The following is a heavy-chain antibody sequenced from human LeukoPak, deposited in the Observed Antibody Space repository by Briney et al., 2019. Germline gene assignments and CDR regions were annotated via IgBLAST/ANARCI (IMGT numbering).Heavy chain of an antibody. CDR2: IGTAGDT. CDR3: ARVRYGGNSLDY. CDR1: GFTFSSYD. D-gene: IGHD4-23*01. V-gene: IGHV3-13*01. J-gene: IGHJ4*02. Sequence: GGSLRLSCAASGFTFSSYDMHWVRQATGKGLEWVSAIGTAGDTYYPGSVKGRFTISRENAKTSLYLQMNSLRAGDTAVYYCARVRYGGNSLDYWGQGTLVTVSS.